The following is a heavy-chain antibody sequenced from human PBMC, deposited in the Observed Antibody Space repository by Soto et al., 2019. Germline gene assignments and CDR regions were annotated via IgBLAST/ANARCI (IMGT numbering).Heavy chain of an antibody. CDR3: AKGYIGAADVLDGFDS. V-gene: IGHV3-30*18. D-gene: IGHD6-13*01. CDR2: ISFDGTNK. CDR1: GFIFRSYS. J-gene: IGHJ3*02. Sequence: PGGSLRLSCAASGFIFRSYSMHWVRQAPGKGLEWVAVISFDGTNKYYIDSVKGRFTISRDNSRNTLYLQMDSLRAEDTALYYCAKGYIGAADVLDGFDSWGQGTMVTVSS.